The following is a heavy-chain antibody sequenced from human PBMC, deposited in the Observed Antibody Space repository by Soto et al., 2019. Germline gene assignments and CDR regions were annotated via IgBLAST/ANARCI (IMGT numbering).Heavy chain of an antibody. D-gene: IGHD6-13*01. J-gene: IGHJ4*02. Sequence: ASVKVSCKVSGYTLTELSMHWVRQAPGKGLEWMGGFDPEDGETIYAQKFQGRVTMTEDTSTDTAYMELSSLRSEDTAVYYCATGPIAAAAWYYFDYWGQGTPVTVSS. V-gene: IGHV1-24*01. CDR1: GYTLTELS. CDR2: FDPEDGET. CDR3: ATGPIAAAAWYYFDY.